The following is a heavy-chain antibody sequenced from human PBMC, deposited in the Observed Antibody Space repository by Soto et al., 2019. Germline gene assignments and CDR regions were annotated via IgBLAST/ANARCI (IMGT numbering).Heavy chain of an antibody. Sequence: VQLVESGGGLVKPGGSLRLSCAASGFTFSTYTMNWVRQVPGTGLEWVSSISSTSYYIYYADSVKGRFTISRDNAKNSLYLQMNSLRVEDTAVYYCARDRAGDGYNLAVDWGQGTLVTVSS. V-gene: IGHV3-21*01. CDR2: ISSTSYYI. CDR1: GFTFSTYT. J-gene: IGHJ4*02. D-gene: IGHD5-12*01. CDR3: ARDRAGDGYNLAVD.